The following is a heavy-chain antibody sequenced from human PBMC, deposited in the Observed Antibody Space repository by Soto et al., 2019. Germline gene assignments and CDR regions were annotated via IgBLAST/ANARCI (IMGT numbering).Heavy chain of an antibody. J-gene: IGHJ6*02. CDR3: ARHSPPFFYGSGPWDV. Sequence: QVQLQESGPGLVRSSETLSLTCTVSSGSISNSYWRWIRQSPGKGLEWVGYIYSSGSTHYTPSLKSRVTISVDTSKNQFSLKLSSLIAADTAVYYCARHSPPFFYGSGPWDVWGQGTTVTVSS. CDR1: SGSISNSY. CDR2: IYSSGST. V-gene: IGHV4-59*08. D-gene: IGHD3-10*01.